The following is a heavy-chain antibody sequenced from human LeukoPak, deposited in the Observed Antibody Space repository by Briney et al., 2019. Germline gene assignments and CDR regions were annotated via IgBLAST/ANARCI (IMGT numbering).Heavy chain of an antibody. D-gene: IGHD3-22*01. CDR3: ASSLIGLVVITNDY. CDR2: IRYDGSNK. V-gene: IGHV3-30*02. Sequence: AGGSLRLSCAASGFTFSSYGMHWVRQAPGKGLEWVSFIRYDGSNKYYADSVKGRFTISRDNSKNTLYLQMNSLRAEDTAVYYCASSLIGLVVITNDYWGQGTLVTVSS. J-gene: IGHJ4*02. CDR1: GFTFSSYG.